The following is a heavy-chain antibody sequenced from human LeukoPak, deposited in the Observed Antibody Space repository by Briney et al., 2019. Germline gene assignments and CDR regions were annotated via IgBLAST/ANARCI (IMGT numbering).Heavy chain of an antibody. V-gene: IGHV4-31*03. Sequence: SQTLSLTCTVSGGSIGSATYYWSWIRQHPGKGLEWLGYIYDSGTTSYNPSLKSRLTISMDTSKNQFSLKLSSVTAADTAVYSCAKDLELRSWGQGTLVTVSS. D-gene: IGHD1-7*01. CDR3: AKDLELRS. CDR2: IYDSGTT. CDR1: GGSIGSATYY. J-gene: IGHJ4*02.